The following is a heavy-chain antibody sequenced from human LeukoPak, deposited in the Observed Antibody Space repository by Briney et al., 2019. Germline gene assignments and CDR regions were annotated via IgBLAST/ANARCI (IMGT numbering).Heavy chain of an antibody. V-gene: IGHV4-59*01. CDR2: IYYSGST. D-gene: IGHD2/OR15-2a*01. CDR1: GGSISSYY. J-gene: IGHJ5*02. CDR3: ARCGNSWFDP. Sequence: SQTLSLTCTVSGGSISSYYWSWIRQPPGKGLEWIGYIYYSGSTNYNPSLKSRVTISVDTSKNQFSLKLSSVTAADTAVYYCARCGNSWFDPWGQGTLVTVSS.